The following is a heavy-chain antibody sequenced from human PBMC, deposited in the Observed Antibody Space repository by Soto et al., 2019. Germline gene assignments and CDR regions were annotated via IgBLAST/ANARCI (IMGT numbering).Heavy chain of an antibody. CDR3: ARDLSYYDSSGYSGIRYFDY. J-gene: IGHJ4*02. CDR1: GGSISSGGYY. D-gene: IGHD3-22*01. V-gene: IGHV4-31*03. CDR2: IYYSGST. Sequence: SETLSLTCTVSGGSISSGGYYWSWIRQHPGKGLEWIGYIYYSGSTYYNPSLKSRVTISVDTSKNQFSLKLSSVTAADTAVYYCARDLSYYDSSGYSGIRYFDYWGQGTLVTVS.